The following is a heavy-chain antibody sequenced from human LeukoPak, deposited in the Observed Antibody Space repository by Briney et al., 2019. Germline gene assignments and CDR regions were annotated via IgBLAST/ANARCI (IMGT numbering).Heavy chain of an antibody. CDR2: ISYDGSDK. CDR1: GFTFSRHG. D-gene: IGHD3-3*01. V-gene: IGHV3-30*03. Sequence: GRSLRLSCAASGFTFSRHGLHWVRQAPGKGLEWVAVISYDGSDKYYADSVKGRFTISRDNAKNSLYLQMNSLRAEDTAVYYCARGEPLRLRFLEWLPYYYMDVWGKGTTVTVSS. CDR3: ARGEPLRLRFLEWLPYYYMDV. J-gene: IGHJ6*03.